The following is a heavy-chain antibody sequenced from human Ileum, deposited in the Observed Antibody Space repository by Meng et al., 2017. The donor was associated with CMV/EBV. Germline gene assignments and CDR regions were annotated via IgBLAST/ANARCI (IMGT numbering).Heavy chain of an antibody. D-gene: IGHD2-2*02. Sequence: GGSLRLSCAASGFTFTTCGMHWVRQAPGKGLEWVAFIWHDGSKTYYADSVKGRFTISRVNFKNTLYLQMNSLRPEDTAVYYCAKDRARRYCSSTSCYTPDFDYWGQGTLVTVSS. V-gene: IGHV3-30*02. CDR2: IWHDGSKT. J-gene: IGHJ4*02. CDR1: GFTFTTCG. CDR3: AKDRARRYCSSTSCYTPDFDY.